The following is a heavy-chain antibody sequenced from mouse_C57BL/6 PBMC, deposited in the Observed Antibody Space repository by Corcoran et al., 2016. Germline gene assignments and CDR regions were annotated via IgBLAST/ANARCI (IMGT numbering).Heavy chain of an antibody. CDR1: GYTFTDYY. V-gene: IGHV1-26*01. D-gene: IGHD2-2*01. J-gene: IGHJ4*01. Sequence: EVQLQQSGPELVKPGASVKISCKASGYTFTDYYMNWVKQSHGKSLEWIGDINPNNGGTSYNQKFKGKATLTVDKSSSTAYMELRSLTSEDSAVYYCAREGIYYGYDWYAMDYWGQGTSVTVSS. CDR3: AREGIYYGYDWYAMDY. CDR2: INPNNGGT.